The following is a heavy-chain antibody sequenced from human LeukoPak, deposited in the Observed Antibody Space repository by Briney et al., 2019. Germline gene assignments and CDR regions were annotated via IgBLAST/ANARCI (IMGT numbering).Heavy chain of an antibody. CDR3: ARWASIFDY. J-gene: IGHJ4*02. Sequence: SETLSLTCAVSGYSISSGYYWGWIRQPPGEGLEWIGSIYHSGSTYYNPSLKSRVTISVDTSKNQFFLKLSSVTAADTAVYYCARWASIFDYWGQGTLVTVSS. CDR1: GYSISSGYY. D-gene: IGHD1-26*01. CDR2: IYHSGST. V-gene: IGHV4-38-2*01.